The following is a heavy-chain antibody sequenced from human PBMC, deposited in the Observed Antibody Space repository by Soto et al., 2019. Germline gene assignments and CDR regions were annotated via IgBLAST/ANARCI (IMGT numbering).Heavy chain of an antibody. CDR3: AKDRIGYDSEDYFDY. V-gene: IGHV3-23*01. CDR1: GFTFSSYA. CDR2: ISGSGGST. D-gene: IGHD5-12*01. J-gene: IGHJ4*02. Sequence: GGSLRLSCAASGFTFSSYAMSWVRQAPGKGLEWVSAISGSGGSTYYADSVKGRFTISRDNSKNTLYLQMNSLRAEDTAVYYCAKDRIGYDSEDYFDYWGQGTLVTVSS.